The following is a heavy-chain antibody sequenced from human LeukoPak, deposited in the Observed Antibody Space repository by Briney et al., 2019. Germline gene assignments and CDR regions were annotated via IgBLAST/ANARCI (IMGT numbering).Heavy chain of an antibody. Sequence: PGGSLRLSCAASGFTFSNYWMGWVRQAPGKGLEWVANIKPDGSEKYYVDSVKGRFTISRDNAKNSLNLQMGSLRAEDTAVYYCARDPTASPGRDAFDIWGQGTRVTVSS. V-gene: IGHV3-7*01. J-gene: IGHJ3*02. CDR3: ARDPTASPGRDAFDI. CDR2: IKPDGSEK. CDR1: GFTFSNYW.